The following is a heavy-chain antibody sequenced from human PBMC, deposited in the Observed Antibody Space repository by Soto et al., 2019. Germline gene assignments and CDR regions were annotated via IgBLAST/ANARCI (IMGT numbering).Heavy chain of an antibody. CDR2: ISYDGSNK. J-gene: IGHJ4*02. Sequence: GSLRLSCAASGFTFSSYGMHWVRQAPGKGLEWVAVISYDGSNKYYADSVKGRFTISRDNSKNTLYLQMNSLRAEDTAVYYCAKDGDGYNPPTDYWGQGTLVTVSS. CDR3: AKDGDGYNPPTDY. CDR1: GFTFSSYG. V-gene: IGHV3-30*18. D-gene: IGHD5-12*01.